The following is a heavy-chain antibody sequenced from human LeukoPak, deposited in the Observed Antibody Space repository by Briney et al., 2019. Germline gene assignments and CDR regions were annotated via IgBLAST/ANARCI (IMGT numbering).Heavy chain of an antibody. CDR3: ARVGDCSSTSCYTDFDY. CDR2: IYGNGST. CDR1: GDPISDYC. Sequence: PSETLSLTCTVSGDPISDYCWTWIRQPAGKGLEWIGRIYGNGSTNYNPSLKSRVTISVDTSKNQFSLKLSSVTAADTAVYYCARVGDCSSTSCYTDFDYWGQGTLVTVSS. V-gene: IGHV4-4*07. D-gene: IGHD2-2*02. J-gene: IGHJ4*02.